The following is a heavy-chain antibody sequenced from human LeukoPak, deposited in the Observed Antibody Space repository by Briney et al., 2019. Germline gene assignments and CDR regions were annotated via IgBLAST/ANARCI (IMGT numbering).Heavy chain of an antibody. Sequence: GGSLRLSCVASGFTISGHAMSWVRQAPAKGLEWVSVISGSGATTYYADSVKGRFTISRDSSKNTVFLQMNSLRAEDTAVYYCAKSPHIVIVTDPFDVWGQGTMVTVSS. CDR2: ISGSGATT. CDR3: AKSPHIVIVTDPFDV. V-gene: IGHV3-23*01. CDR1: GFTISGHA. D-gene: IGHD2-21*02. J-gene: IGHJ3*01.